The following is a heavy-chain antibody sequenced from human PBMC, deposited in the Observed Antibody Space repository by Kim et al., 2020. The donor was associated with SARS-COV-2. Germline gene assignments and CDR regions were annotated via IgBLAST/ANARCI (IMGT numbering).Heavy chain of an antibody. CDR1: GFTFSSYW. CDR2: IKQDGSEK. V-gene: IGHV3-7*01. CDR3: ARDPGHYGSGSYYYYYYGMDV. D-gene: IGHD3-10*01. Sequence: GGSLRLSCAASGFTFSSYWMSWVRQAPGKGLEWVANIKQDGSEKYYVDSVKGRFTISRDNAKNSLYLQMNSPRAEDTAVYYCARDPGHYGSGSYYYYYYGMDVWGQGTTVTVSS. J-gene: IGHJ6*02.